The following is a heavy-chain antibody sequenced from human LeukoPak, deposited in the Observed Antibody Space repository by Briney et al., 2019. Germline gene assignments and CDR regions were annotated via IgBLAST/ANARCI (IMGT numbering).Heavy chain of an antibody. D-gene: IGHD3-9*01. CDR2: INPNSDYT. CDR3: ARDASTRYKQPGDY. Sequence: ASVKVSCKASGYTFTSYGISWVRQAPGQGLEWMGWINPNSDYTSYAQKFQGRVTMTRDTSISTAYMELSRLRSDDTAVYYCARDASTRYKQPGDYWGQGTLVTVSS. CDR1: GYTFTSYG. J-gene: IGHJ4*02. V-gene: IGHV1-2*02.